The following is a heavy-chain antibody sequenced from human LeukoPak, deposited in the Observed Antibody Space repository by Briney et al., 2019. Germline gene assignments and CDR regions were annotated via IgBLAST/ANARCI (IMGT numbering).Heavy chain of an antibody. V-gene: IGHV3-23*01. J-gene: IGHJ4*02. CDR2: ISGSGGNT. D-gene: IGHD6-19*01. CDR3: AKIWISGGWTIDY. Sequence: PGGSLRLSCAASGFTFSSFAMSWVRQAPGKGLQRVSTISGSGGNTYYADSVKGRFTISRDNSKNTLYLQMNSLRAEDTAVYYCAKIWISGGWTIDYWGQGTLVTVSS. CDR1: GFTFSSFA.